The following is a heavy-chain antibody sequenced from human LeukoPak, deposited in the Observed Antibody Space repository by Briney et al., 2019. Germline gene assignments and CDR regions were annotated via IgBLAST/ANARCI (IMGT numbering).Heavy chain of an antibody. J-gene: IGHJ4*02. CDR1: GYSFTSYW. V-gene: IGHV5-51*01. Sequence: GESPKISCKGSGYSFTSYWIGWVRQMPGKGLEWMGIIYPGDSDTRYSPSFQGQVTISADKSISTAYLQWSSLKASDTAMYYCARRTYYYDSSDNNFDYWGQGTLVTVSS. D-gene: IGHD3-22*01. CDR3: ARRTYYYDSSDNNFDY. CDR2: IYPGDSDT.